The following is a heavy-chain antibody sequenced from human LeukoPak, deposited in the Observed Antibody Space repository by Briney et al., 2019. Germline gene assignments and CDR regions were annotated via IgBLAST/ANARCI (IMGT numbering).Heavy chain of an antibody. CDR1: GGSISSYY. J-gene: IGHJ5*02. D-gene: IGHD4-23*01. CDR3: ARAKGYGGNGGGGNWFDP. V-gene: IGHV4-59*01. CDR2: IYYSGST. Sequence: ASETLSLTCTVSGGSISSYYWSWIRQPPGKGLEWIGYIYYSGSTNYNPSLKSRVTISVDTSKNQFSLKLSSVTAADTAVYYCARAKGYGGNGGGGNWFDPWGQGTLVTVPS.